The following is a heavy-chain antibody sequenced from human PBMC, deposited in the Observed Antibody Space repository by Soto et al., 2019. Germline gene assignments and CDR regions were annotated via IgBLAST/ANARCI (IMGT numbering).Heavy chain of an antibody. V-gene: IGHV4-4*02. CDR1: GDSIIRSIW. D-gene: IGHD6-6*01. CDR2: IYHSGST. Sequence: SETLSLTCAVSGDSIIRSIWRSWVRQPPGKGLEWIGEIYHSGSTNYNPSLKSRVTISADKSKNQFSLNLKSVTAADTAIYYCARADFRHWGQGTLVT. J-gene: IGHJ4*02. CDR3: ARADFRH.